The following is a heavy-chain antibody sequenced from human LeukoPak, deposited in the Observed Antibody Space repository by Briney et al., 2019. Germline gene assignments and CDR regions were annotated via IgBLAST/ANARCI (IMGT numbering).Heavy chain of an antibody. V-gene: IGHV1-69*05. J-gene: IGHJ6*03. CDR3: AREADGSGSYYPYYYYMDV. D-gene: IGHD3-10*01. Sequence: GASVKVSCKASGGTFSIYAISWVRQAPGQGLEWMGGIIPIFGTANYAQKFQGRVTITTDESTSTAYMELSSLRSEDTAVYYCAREADGSGSYYPYYYYMDVWGKGTTVTVSS. CDR2: IIPIFGTA. CDR1: GGTFSIYA.